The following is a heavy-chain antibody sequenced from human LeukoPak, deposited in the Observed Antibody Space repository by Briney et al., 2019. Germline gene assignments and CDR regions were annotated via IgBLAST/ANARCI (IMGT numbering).Heavy chain of an antibody. Sequence: PGGSLRLSCAASGFTFSSYGMHWVRQAPGKGLEWVAFIRYDGSNKYYADSVKGRFTISRDNSKNTLYLQMNSLRAEDTAVYYCAITSGGYSYGWGTFDYWGQGTLVTVSS. V-gene: IGHV3-30*02. J-gene: IGHJ4*02. CDR2: IRYDGSNK. CDR3: AITSGGYSYGWGTFDY. D-gene: IGHD5-18*01. CDR1: GFTFSSYG.